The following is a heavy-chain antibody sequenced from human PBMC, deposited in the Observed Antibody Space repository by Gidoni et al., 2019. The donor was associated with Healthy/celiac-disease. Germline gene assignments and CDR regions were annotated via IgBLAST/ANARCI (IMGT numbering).Heavy chain of an antibody. Sequence: QVQLVASGGRVVQPGRSIRLSCAASGFTFSGYAMHWVRQAPGKGLEWGAVISYDGSNKYYADSVNGRFTISRDNSKNTLYLQMNSLRAEDTAVYYCARASRGVTTDYGMDVWGQGTTVTVSS. D-gene: IGHD4-17*01. CDR2: ISYDGSNK. CDR1: GFTFSGYA. J-gene: IGHJ6*02. CDR3: ARASRGVTTDYGMDV. V-gene: IGHV3-30-3*01.